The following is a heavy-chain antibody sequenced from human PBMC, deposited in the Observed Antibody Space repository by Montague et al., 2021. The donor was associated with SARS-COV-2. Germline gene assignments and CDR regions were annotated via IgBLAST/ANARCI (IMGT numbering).Heavy chain of an antibody. CDR3: ARGSYGPDAFDF. CDR2: IYHSGST. D-gene: IGHD5-18*01. V-gene: IGHV4-59*01. J-gene: IGHJ3*01. CDR1: GGSISSYY. Sequence: SETLSLTCTVSGGSISSYYWSWIRQPPGKGLEWIGYIYHSGSTNYNPSLKSRLTISIDTSKNQFSLRLNSVTAADTAVYYRARGSYGPDAFDFWGQGTMATVSS.